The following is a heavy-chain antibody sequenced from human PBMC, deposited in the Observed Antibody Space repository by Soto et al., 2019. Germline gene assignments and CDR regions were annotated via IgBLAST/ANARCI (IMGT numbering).Heavy chain of an antibody. V-gene: IGHV3-7*01. Sequence: EVQLVESGGGLVQPGGSLRLSCAASGFTFSSYWMSWVRQAPGKGLEWVANIKQDGSEKYYVDSVKGRFTISRDNAKNSLYLQMNSLSAEDTAVYYCARSLGYCSGGSCLLGWFDPWGQGTLVTVSS. J-gene: IGHJ5*02. CDR3: ARSLGYCSGGSCLLGWFDP. CDR1: GFTFSSYW. CDR2: IKQDGSEK. D-gene: IGHD2-15*01.